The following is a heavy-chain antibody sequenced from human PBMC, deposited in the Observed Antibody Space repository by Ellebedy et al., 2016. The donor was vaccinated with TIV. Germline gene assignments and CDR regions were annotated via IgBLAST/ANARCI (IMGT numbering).Heavy chain of an antibody. CDR2: ISSSSSTI. J-gene: IGHJ6*02. V-gene: IGHV3-48*04. CDR1: GFTFSSYS. Sequence: GGSLRLXCAASGFTFSSYSMNWVRQAPGKGLEWVSYISSSSSTIYYADSVKGRFTISRDNAKNSLYLQMNSLRAEDTAVYYCAREEQLVLYYYYGMDVWGQGTTVTVSS. CDR3: AREEQLVLYYYYGMDV. D-gene: IGHD6-13*01.